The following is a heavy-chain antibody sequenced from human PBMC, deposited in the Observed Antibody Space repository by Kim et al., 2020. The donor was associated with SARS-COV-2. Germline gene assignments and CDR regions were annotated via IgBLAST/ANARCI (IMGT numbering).Heavy chain of an antibody. CDR3: ARDSLKNPVPLGYYYYYGMYV. Sequence: SETLSLTCTVSGGSISSGGYYWSWIRQHPGKGLEWIGYIYYSGSTYYNPSLKSRVTISVDTSKNQFSLKLSSVTAADTAVYYCARDSLKNPVPLGYYYYYGMYVWRQGTTVTVSS. CDR1: GGSISSGGYY. J-gene: IGHJ6*02. CDR2: IYYSGST. V-gene: IGHV4-31*03.